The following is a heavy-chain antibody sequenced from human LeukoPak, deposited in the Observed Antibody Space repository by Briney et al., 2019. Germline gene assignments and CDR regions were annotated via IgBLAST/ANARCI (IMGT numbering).Heavy chain of an antibody. D-gene: IGHD6-6*01. CDR3: AREYSSSSALDY. CDR1: GGSISSGGYY. J-gene: IGHJ4*02. Sequence: PSQTLSLTCTVSGGSISSGGYYWSWIRQHPGKGLEWLGYIYYSGSTYYNPSLKSRVTISVDTSKNQFSLKLSSVTAADTAVYYCAREYSSSSALDYWGQGTLVTVSS. V-gene: IGHV4-31*03. CDR2: IYYSGST.